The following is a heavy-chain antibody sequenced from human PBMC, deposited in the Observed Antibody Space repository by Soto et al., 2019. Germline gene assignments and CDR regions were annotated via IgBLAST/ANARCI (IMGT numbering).Heavy chain of an antibody. CDR3: ARDPTESSGWYERDLNKYFQR. V-gene: IGHV7-4-1*01. D-gene: IGHD6-19*01. J-gene: IGHJ1*01. Sequence: ASVNVSCKASGYTFTSYAMNWVRQAPRQGLEWMGWINTNTGNPTYAQGFTGRFVFSLDTSVSTAYLQICSLKAEDTAVYYCARDPTESSGWYERDLNKYFQRWGQGTLVTVSS. CDR2: INTNTGNP. CDR1: GYTFTSYA.